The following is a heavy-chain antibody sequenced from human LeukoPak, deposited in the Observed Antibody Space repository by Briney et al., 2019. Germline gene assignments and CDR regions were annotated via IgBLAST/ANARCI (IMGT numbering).Heavy chain of an antibody. CDR3: ARDGAMGHFDY. Sequence: GGSLRLSCAASGFTFSSYSMNWVRQAPGKGLEWASSISSSSSYIYYADSVKGRFTISRDNAKNSLYLQMNSLRAEDTAVYYCARDGAMGHFDYWGQGTLVTVSS. J-gene: IGHJ4*02. CDR1: GFTFSSYS. V-gene: IGHV3-21*01. D-gene: IGHD4/OR15-4a*01. CDR2: ISSSSSYI.